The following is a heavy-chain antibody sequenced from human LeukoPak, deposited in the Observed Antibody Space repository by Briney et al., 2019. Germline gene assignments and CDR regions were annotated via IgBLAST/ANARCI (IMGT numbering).Heavy chain of an antibody. J-gene: IGHJ6*02. D-gene: IGHD3-3*01. CDR2: ISWNSGSI. V-gene: IGHV3-9*01. Sequence: PGGSLRLSCAGSGFIFNNYAMHWVRQPPGKGLEWVSGISWNSGSIDYADSVKGRFTISRDNAKNSLYLQMNSLRAEDTAVYYCARDRHDFWSGYLGMDVWGQGTTVTVSS. CDR3: ARDRHDFWSGYLGMDV. CDR1: GFIFNNYA.